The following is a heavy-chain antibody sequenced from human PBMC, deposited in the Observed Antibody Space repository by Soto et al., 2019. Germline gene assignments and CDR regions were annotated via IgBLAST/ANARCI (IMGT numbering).Heavy chain of an antibody. J-gene: IGHJ4*02. V-gene: IGHV4-31*02. CDR3: AREPLD. Sequence: WTWIRQHPGKGLEWIGYIYYSGITYYNPSLKSRVTISVDTSKNRFSLKLSSVTAADTAVYYCAREPLDWGQGTLVTVSS. CDR2: IYYSGIT.